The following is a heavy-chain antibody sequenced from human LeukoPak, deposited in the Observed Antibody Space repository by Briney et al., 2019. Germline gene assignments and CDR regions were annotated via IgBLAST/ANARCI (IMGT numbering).Heavy chain of an antibody. CDR3: ARGRGSEVVSYVDY. J-gene: IGHJ4*02. V-gene: IGHV1-2*02. D-gene: IGHD3-22*01. CDR2: INPNSGGT. Sequence: ASVKVSCKASGYIFTGYLMHWMRQAHGQGLEWMGRINPNSGGTNYAQKFQGVVTLTRDASISTAYMELSSLRSDDTAVYYCARGRGSEVVSYVDYWGQGTLVTVSS. CDR1: GYIFTGYL.